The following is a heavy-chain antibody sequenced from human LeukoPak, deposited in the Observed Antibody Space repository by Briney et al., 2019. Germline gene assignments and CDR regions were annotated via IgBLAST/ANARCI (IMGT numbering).Heavy chain of an antibody. V-gene: IGHV6-1*01. CDR3: ARLVGASWLDS. D-gene: IGHD1-26*01. CDR2: TYYRSKWNN. Sequence: SQTLSLTCAISGDSVSTNSATWTWLRQSPSRGLEWLGRTYYRSKWNNDYAVSMKSRITINPDTSKNQFSLQLNSVTPEDTAVYYCARLVGASWLDSWGQGTLVTVSS. J-gene: IGHJ5*01. CDR1: GDSVSTNSAT.